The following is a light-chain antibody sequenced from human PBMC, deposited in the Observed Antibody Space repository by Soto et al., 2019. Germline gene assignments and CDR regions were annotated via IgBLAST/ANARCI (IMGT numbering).Light chain of an antibody. J-gene: IGKJ5*01. CDR2: DAS. V-gene: IGKV3-11*01. CDR1: QSVSSY. Sequence: EIVLTQSPATLSLSPGERATLSCRASQSVSSYLLWYQQKPGQAPRLLIYDASNRAAGIPARFSGSGSGTDFTLTISSLESEDFAVYYCQHRMNWPLTVGQGTRLEIK. CDR3: QHRMNWPLT.